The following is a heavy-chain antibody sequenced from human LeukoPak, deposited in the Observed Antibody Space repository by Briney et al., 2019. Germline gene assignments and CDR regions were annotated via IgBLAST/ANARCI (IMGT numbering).Heavy chain of an antibody. J-gene: IGHJ4*02. D-gene: IGHD3-22*01. CDR1: TFTFSDDY. CDR3: ARADYYYDSSGYSDNTYFDY. Sequence: VTLRLSCAASTFTFSDDYMSWNPQAPGKGLEWVSYVSSSGSTIYYAGSVKGRFTIYRDNAKNSLYLQMNSLRAEDTAVYYCARADYYYDSSGYSDNTYFDYWGQGTLVTVSS. CDR2: VSSSGSTI. V-gene: IGHV3-11*01.